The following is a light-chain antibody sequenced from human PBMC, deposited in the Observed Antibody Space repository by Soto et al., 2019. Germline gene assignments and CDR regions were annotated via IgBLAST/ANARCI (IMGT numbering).Light chain of an antibody. V-gene: IGLV3-1*01. J-gene: IGLJ2*01. CDR2: QDS. Sequence: SYELTQPPPVSVSPGQTASITCSGDKLGDKYACWYQQKPGQSPVLVIYQDSKRPAGIPERLSGYNSGNTDTLTISGNQAMDEDDYYCHAWDSRAARAGIFRGGTKLTLL. CDR1: KLGDKY. CDR3: HAWDSRAARAGI.